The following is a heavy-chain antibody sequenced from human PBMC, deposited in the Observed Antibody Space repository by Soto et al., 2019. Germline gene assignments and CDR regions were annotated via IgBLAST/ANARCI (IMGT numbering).Heavy chain of an antibody. CDR3: ASAGGTGYCSGVSCLNGFDP. Sequence: QVQLVESGGGVVQPGRSLRLSCAASGSTFSNYAMHWVRQAPDKGLEWVATISPDGTNEYYADSVKGRFTISRDNSKNAPFVQINSLRADDTAVYYCASAGGTGYCSGVSCLNGFDPGGQGTLVTVFS. D-gene: IGHD2-15*01. J-gene: IGHJ5*02. V-gene: IGHV3-30*03. CDR1: GSTFSNYA. CDR2: ISPDGTNE.